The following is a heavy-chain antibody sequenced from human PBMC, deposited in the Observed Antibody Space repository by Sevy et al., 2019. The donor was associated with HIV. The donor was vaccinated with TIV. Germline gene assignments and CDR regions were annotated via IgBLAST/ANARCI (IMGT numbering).Heavy chain of an antibody. Sequence: GGSLRLSCAASGFTFSSYEMHWVRQAPGKGLEWVSYISSSGGTIYYADSVKGRFTISRDNAKNSLYLQMNTLRAEDTAVYYCARAGGPTGLDYWGQGTLVTVSS. V-gene: IGHV3-48*03. CDR1: GFTFSSYE. J-gene: IGHJ4*02. CDR3: ARAGGPTGLDY. CDR2: ISSSGGTI. D-gene: IGHD4-17*01.